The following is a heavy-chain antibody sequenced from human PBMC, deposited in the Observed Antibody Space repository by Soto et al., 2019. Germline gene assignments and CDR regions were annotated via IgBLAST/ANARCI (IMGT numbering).Heavy chain of an antibody. V-gene: IGHV3-13*01. CDR2: IGTAGDT. J-gene: IGHJ6*02. CDR3: ARVWGSGSYGPTYGMDV. CDR1: GFTFSNYD. D-gene: IGHD3-10*01. Sequence: GGSLRLSCAASGFTFSNYDMHWVRQGTGKGLEWVSAIGTAGDTYYPGSVKGRFTISRENAKNSLYLQMNSLRAGDTAVYYCARVWGSGSYGPTYGMDVWGQGTTVTVSS.